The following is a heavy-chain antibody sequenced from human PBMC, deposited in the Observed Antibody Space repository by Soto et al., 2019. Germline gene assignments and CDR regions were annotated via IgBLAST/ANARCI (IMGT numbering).Heavy chain of an antibody. Sequence: HVQLHQSGPRLVKPSQTLSLECSVIGGSVNTGDHYWSWVRQSPGRGLEWIGYIYHTGNTFYNPARENRVTMSVDASKNQFSLTLTSVTAADTAVYFCAREPLDGMDVWGQGTNVTVSS. CDR2: IYHTGNT. CDR3: AREPLDGMDV. CDR1: GGSVNTGDHY. J-gene: IGHJ6*02. V-gene: IGHV4-30-4*01.